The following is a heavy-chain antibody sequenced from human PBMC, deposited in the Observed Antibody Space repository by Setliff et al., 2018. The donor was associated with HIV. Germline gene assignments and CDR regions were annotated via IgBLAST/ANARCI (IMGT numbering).Heavy chain of an antibody. J-gene: IGHJ6*03. CDR2: IYYSGST. CDR3: ARVPRSGGSWPYYYYYMDV. V-gene: IGHV4-39*01. D-gene: IGHD2-15*01. Sequence: PSETLSLTCTVSGGSISSSSYYWGWIRQPPGKGLEWIGSIYYSGSTNYNPSLKSRVTISVDTSKNQFSLKLSSVTAADTAVYNCARVPRSGGSWPYYYYYMDVWGKGTTVTVS. CDR1: GGSISSSSYY.